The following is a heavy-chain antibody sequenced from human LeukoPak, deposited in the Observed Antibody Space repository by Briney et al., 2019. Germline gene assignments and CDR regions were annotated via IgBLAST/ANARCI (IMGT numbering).Heavy chain of an antibody. CDR1: GYTFTSYD. CDR3: GKEGERHFDLQY. D-gene: IGHD5-24*01. Sequence: ASVKVSCKASGYTFTSYDINWVRQATGQGLEWMGWMNPNSGNTGYAQKFQGRVTMTRNTSISTAYMELSSLRSEDTAVYYCGKEGERHFDLQYWGQGTPVTVSS. J-gene: IGHJ4*02. CDR2: MNPNSGNT. V-gene: IGHV1-8*01.